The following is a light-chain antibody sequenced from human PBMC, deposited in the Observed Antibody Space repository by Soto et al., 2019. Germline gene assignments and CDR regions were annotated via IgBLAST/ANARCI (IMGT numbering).Light chain of an antibody. CDR1: QSISNY. V-gene: IGKV1-33*01. Sequence: DIQMTPSPSSLSASVADRVTITCQASQSISNYLNWYQQKPGKAPKLLIYDASYLETGVPSRCSGSGAGTDVTFTISSLQPEDIATYYCQQYDNLPRTFGGGTKVDIK. J-gene: IGKJ4*02. CDR2: DAS. CDR3: QQYDNLPRT.